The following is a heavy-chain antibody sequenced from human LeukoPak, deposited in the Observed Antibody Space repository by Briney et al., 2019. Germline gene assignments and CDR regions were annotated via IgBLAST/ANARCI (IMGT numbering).Heavy chain of an antibody. J-gene: IGHJ3*02. CDR1: GGSISSGDYH. CDR3: ARSGHDAFDI. CDR2: IYYNRNT. V-gene: IGHV4-30-4*08. Sequence: SETLSLTCTVSGGSISSGDYHWSWIRQPPGKGLEWIGYIYYNRNTYYHPSLKSRVTVSIDTSKNQFSLKLTSVTAADTAVYYCARSGHDAFDIWGQGTMVTVSS.